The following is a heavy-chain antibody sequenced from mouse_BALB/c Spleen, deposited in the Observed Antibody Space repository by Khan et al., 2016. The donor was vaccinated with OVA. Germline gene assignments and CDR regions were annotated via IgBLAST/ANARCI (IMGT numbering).Heavy chain of an antibody. Sequence: EVELVESGPGLVKPSQSLSLTCTVTGYSITSDYAWYWIRQSPGNKLEWMGYISYSGSTNYNQSLKSRFSITRDTSKNQFFLQLNSVTTEDTATYYCARDGSRYNYAMDYWGQGTSVTVSS. D-gene: IGHD2-3*01. V-gene: IGHV3-2*02. CDR3: ARDGSRYNYAMDY. CDR1: GYSITSDYA. CDR2: ISYSGST. J-gene: IGHJ4*01.